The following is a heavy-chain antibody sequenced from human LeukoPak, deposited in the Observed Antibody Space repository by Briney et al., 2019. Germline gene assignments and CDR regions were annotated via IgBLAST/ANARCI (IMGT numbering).Heavy chain of an antibody. D-gene: IGHD6-19*01. J-gene: IGHJ5*02. CDR2: IYSGGST. Sequence: GGSLRLSCAASGFTVSSNYMSWVRQAPGKGPQWVSVIYSGGSTYYADSVKDRFTISRDNSKNTLYLQMNGLRAEDTAVYYCARSAVTGPGWIDPWGREPWSPSPQ. CDR3: ARSAVTGPGWIDP. CDR1: GFTVSSNY. V-gene: IGHV3-53*01.